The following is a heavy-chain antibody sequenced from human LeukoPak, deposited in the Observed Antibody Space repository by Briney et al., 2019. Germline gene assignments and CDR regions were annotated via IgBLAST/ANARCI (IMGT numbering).Heavy chain of an antibody. D-gene: IGHD3-16*01. Sequence: GASVKVSCKASGYTFTNYAIHWVRQAPGQRLEWMGWINAGNGNTKYSQGFQGRVTISRDTSASTAYMELSSLRSEDTAVYYCARGGDHPTYLFQYMDVWGKGTTVTVSS. CDR3: ARGGDHPTYLFQYMDV. CDR2: INAGNGNT. V-gene: IGHV1-3*03. CDR1: GYTFTNYA. J-gene: IGHJ6*03.